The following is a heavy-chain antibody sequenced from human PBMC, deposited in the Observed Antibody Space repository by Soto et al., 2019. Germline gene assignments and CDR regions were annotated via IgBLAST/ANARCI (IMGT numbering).Heavy chain of an antibody. Sequence: PGGSLRLSCAASGFTFSNCWMHWVRQAPGKGLVWVSRIHSDGSSTFYADSVKGRFTISRDNAKKMVYLQMNSLRAEDTAVYYCAGDTWNPVWGQXTTVTVSS. J-gene: IGHJ6*02. D-gene: IGHD1-1*01. CDR1: GFTFSNCW. CDR2: IHSDGSST. CDR3: AGDTWNPV. V-gene: IGHV3-74*01.